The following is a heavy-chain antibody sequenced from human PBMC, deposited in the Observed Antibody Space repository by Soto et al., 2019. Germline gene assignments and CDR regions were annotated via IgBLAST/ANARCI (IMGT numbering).Heavy chain of an antibody. CDR3: AREYRSSSGRFDN. CDR2: IIPIFGTP. V-gene: IGHV1-69*01. Sequence: QVQLVQSGAEVKKPGSSVKVSCKASGGSFSSYAISRVRQAPGQGLEWMGGIIPIFGTPSYAQKFQGRVTITADESTSTAYMELSSLRSEDTAVYYCAREYRSSSGRFDNWGQGTRSPSPQ. CDR1: GGSFSSYA. D-gene: IGHD6-6*01. J-gene: IGHJ4*02.